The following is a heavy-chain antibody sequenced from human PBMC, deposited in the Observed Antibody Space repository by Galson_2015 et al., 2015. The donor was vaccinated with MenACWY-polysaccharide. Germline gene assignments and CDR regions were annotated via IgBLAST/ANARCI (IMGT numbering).Heavy chain of an antibody. CDR2: IQYDGSQK. J-gene: IGHJ3*02. CDR3: AREGSRIVFHAFDI. V-gene: IGHV3-33*01. D-gene: IGHD3-10*02. CDR1: GSKFRGSG. Sequence: SLRLSCAASGSKFRGSGMHWVRQAPGKGLEWVAVIQYDGSQKQYTDSVRGRFSISRDNSKNTLYLEMNSLRAEDMALYYCAREGSRIVFHAFDIWGQGTMVIVSS.